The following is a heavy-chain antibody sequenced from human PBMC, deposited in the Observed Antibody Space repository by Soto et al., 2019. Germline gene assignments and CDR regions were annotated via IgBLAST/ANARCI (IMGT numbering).Heavy chain of an antibody. D-gene: IGHD6-13*01. CDR1: GGSISNYY. CDR2: IYYSGST. CDR3: ARLASYSRAPGY. J-gene: IGHJ4*02. Sequence: QVQLQESGPGLVKPSETLSLTCTVSGGSISNYYWSWIRQPPGKGLEWIGYIYYSGSTNYNPSLKSRVTISLDTSKNQFSLKLSSVTAADTAVYYCARLASYSRAPGYWGQGTLVTVSS. V-gene: IGHV4-59*08.